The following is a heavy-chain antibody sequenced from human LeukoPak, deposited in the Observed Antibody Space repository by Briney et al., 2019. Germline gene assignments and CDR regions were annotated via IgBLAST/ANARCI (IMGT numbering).Heavy chain of an antibody. CDR1: GGSFSGYY. V-gene: IGHV4-34*01. Sequence: SETLSLTCAVYGGSFSGYYWSWIRQPPGKGLEWIGEINHSGSTNYNPSLKSRVTISVDTSKNQFSLKLSSVTAADTAVYYCARDTSLLDSSGWYNWFDPWGQGTLVTVSS. CDR2: INHSGST. J-gene: IGHJ5*02. CDR3: ARDTSLLDSSGWYNWFDP. D-gene: IGHD6-19*01.